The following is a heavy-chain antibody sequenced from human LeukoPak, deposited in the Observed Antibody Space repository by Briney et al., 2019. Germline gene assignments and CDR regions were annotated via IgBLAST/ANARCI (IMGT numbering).Heavy chain of an antibody. CDR3: TTSFPQNSFMGV. D-gene: IGHD3-3*02. CDR2: ISWDGGST. CDR1: GFTFDDFG. Sequence: AGGSLRLSCAASGFTFDDFGMSWVRQAPGTGLEWVSGISWDGGSTGYADSVKGRFTISRDNAKNSLYLQMYSLRAEDTALYYCTTSFPQNSFMGVWGKGTTVTVSS. V-gene: IGHV3-20*04. J-gene: IGHJ6*03.